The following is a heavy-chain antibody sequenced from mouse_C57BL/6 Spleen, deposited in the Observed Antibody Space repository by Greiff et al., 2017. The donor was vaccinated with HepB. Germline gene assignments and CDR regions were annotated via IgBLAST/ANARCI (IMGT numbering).Heavy chain of an antibody. Sequence: QVQLQQSGPELVKPGASVKISCKASGYAFSSSWMNWVKQRPGKGLEWIGRIYPGDGDTNYNGKFKGKATLTADKSSSTAYMQLSSLTSEDSAVYVCARDDGYYSAWFAYWGQGTLVTVSA. CDR1: GYAFSSSW. V-gene: IGHV1-82*01. CDR3: ARDDGYYSAWFAY. D-gene: IGHD2-3*01. CDR2: IYPGDGDT. J-gene: IGHJ3*01.